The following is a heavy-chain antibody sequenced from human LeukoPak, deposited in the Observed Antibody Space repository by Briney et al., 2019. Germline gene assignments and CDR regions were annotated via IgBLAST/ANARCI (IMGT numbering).Heavy chain of an antibody. CDR3: ARASYGGSQGEYNWFDP. V-gene: IGHV1-2*02. Sequence: GALVKVSCKASGYTFTGYYMHWVRQAPGQGLEWMGWINPNSGGTNYAQKFQGRVTMTRDTSISTAYMELSRLRSDDTAVYYCARASYGGSQGEYNWFDPWGQGTLVTVSS. J-gene: IGHJ5*02. D-gene: IGHD4-23*01. CDR1: GYTFTGYY. CDR2: INPNSGGT.